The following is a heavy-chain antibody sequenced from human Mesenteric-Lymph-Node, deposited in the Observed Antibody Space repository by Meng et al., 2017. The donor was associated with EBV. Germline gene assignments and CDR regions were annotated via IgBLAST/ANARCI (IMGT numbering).Heavy chain of an antibody. Sequence: ESVPGRVKPSYTLALTCTVSGGSISSSATYWGWIRQPPGKGLEWIGTIYNSGKSYYNPSLKGRVTMSVDTSKNQFSLNLSSVTAADTAVYYCVREYSSGCPVGYWGQGTLVTVSS. CDR2: IYNSGKS. D-gene: IGHD6-19*01. J-gene: IGHJ4*02. CDR3: VREYSSGCPVGY. CDR1: GGSISSSATY. V-gene: IGHV4-39*07.